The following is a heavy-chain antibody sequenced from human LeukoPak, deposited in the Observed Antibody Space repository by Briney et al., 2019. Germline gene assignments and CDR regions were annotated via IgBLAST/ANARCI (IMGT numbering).Heavy chain of an antibody. D-gene: IGHD3-10*01. CDR3: AGSVPYGYFNY. J-gene: IGHJ4*02. CDR1: GFTFSSHE. CDR2: ISTSGSTK. Sequence: GGSLRLSCAASGFTFSSHEMNWVRQAPGEGLEWISYISTSGSTKYKEDSAKGRCTISRDNAKNSLYLQVNTLRAEDTAVYCCAGSVPYGYFNYWGQGTLVTVSS. V-gene: IGHV3-48*03.